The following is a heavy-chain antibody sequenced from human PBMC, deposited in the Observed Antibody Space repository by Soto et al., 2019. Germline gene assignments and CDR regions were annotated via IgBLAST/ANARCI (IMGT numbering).Heavy chain of an antibody. CDR1: GGTFSSYA. CDR2: MNPNSGTA. D-gene: IGHD3-3*01. CDR3: ARGGYYDFWSGYNWFDP. V-gene: IGHV1-8*02. Sequence: ASVKVSCKASGGTFSSYAISWVRQAPGQGLEWMGWMNPNSGTANYAQKFQGRVTMTRNDSISTAYMELSSLRSEDTAVYYCARGGYYDFWSGYNWFDPWGQGTLVTVSS. J-gene: IGHJ5*02.